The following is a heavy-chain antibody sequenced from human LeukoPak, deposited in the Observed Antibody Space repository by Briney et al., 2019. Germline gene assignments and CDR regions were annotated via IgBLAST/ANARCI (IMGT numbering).Heavy chain of an antibody. J-gene: IGHJ4*02. CDR3: ARYSDQKDTSSPIH. Sequence: GESLKISCKGSGYYFTNYWIGWVRQMPGKGLEWMGIIYPGDSDTRYSPSFQGQVTISADKSISTAYLHWSSLKASDTAMYYCARYSDQKDTSSPIHWGQGTLVTVSS. CDR2: IYPGDSDT. V-gene: IGHV5-51*01. D-gene: IGHD2-2*01. CDR1: GYYFTNYW.